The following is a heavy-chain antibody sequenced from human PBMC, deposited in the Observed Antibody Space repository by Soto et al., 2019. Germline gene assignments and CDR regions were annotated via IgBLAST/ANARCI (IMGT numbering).Heavy chain of an antibody. CDR2: ISAYNGNT. D-gene: IGHD3-3*01. CDR3: ARSPRFLEWLQFNDY. Sequence: ASVKVSCKASGYTFTSYGISWVRQAPGQGLEWMGWISAYNGNTNYAQKLQGRVTMTTDTSTSTAYMELRSLKSDDTAVYYCARSPRFLEWLQFNDYWGQGTLVTVSS. V-gene: IGHV1-18*01. CDR1: GYTFTSYG. J-gene: IGHJ4*02.